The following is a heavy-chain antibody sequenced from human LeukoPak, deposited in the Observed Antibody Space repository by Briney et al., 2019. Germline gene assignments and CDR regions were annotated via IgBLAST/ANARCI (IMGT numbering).Heavy chain of an antibody. J-gene: IGHJ4*02. CDR3: ARSITIFGVAFDY. CDR1: GGSISSGGYY. D-gene: IGHD3-3*01. Sequence: TSQTLSLTCTVSGGSISSGGYYWSWIRQPPGKSLEWVGYIYPDGSTYYKPSLKSRVTISLDSSKNQFSLKLTSMTAADTAMYYCARSITIFGVAFDYWGQGTLVTVSS. CDR2: IYPDGST. V-gene: IGHV4-30-2*01.